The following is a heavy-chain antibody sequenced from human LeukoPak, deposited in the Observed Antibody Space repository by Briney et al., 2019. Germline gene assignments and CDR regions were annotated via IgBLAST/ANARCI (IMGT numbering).Heavy chain of an antibody. J-gene: IGHJ4*02. CDR2: TYTGGNS. CDR3: AKIKDDSSGYYYYFDY. Sequence: GGSLRLSCEASGFTVSSTHMVWVRQAPGKGLEWVSVTYTGGNSYYADSVKGRFTISRDNSKNTLYLQMNSLRAEDTAVYYCAKIKDDSSGYYYYFDYWGQGTLVTVSS. CDR1: GFTVSSTH. D-gene: IGHD3-22*01. V-gene: IGHV3-53*05.